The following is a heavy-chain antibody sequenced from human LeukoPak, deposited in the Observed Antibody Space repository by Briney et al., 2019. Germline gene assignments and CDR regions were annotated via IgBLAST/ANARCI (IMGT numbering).Heavy chain of an antibody. CDR2: ISGSGGST. D-gene: IGHD1-26*01. CDR3: AKDGKWELLRPYYFDY. CDR1: GFTFSGYA. J-gene: IGHJ4*02. V-gene: IGHV3-23*01. Sequence: GGPLSSSCEALGFTFSGYAWSGFGKAQGKGLEWVPAISGSGGSTYYADSVKGRFTISRDNSKNTLYLQMNSLRAEDTAVYYCAKDGKWELLRPYYFDYWGQGTLVTVSS.